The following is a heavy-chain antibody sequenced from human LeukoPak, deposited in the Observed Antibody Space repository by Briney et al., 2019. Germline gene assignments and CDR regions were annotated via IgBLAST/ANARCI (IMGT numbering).Heavy chain of an antibody. CDR1: GGSISGGGYY. J-gene: IGHJ3*02. Sequence: SSETLSLTCTVSGGSISGGGYYWSWIRQHPGKGLEWIGYIYYSGSTYYNPSLKSRVTISVDTSKNQFSLKLSSVTAADTAVYYCARGQYYDSSGYYYLGNAFDIWGQGTMVTVSS. CDR3: ARGQYYDSSGYYYLGNAFDI. D-gene: IGHD3-22*01. CDR2: IYYSGST. V-gene: IGHV4-31*03.